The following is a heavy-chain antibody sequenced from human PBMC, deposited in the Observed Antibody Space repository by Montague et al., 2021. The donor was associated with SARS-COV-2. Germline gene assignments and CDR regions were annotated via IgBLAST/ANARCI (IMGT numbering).Heavy chain of an antibody. D-gene: IGHD3-3*01. V-gene: IGHV4-59*01. CDR1: GGSMRRDS. J-gene: IGHJ4*02. CDR2: INDSGGA. Sequence: SETLSLTCTISGGSMRRDSWTWIRQLPGKELERIGSINDSGGARXHPSLKSRVSISVDASKSQFSLRVTSVTAADTAVYFCARGGTGNYEILDYWGQGILVTVSS. CDR3: ARGGTGNYEILDY.